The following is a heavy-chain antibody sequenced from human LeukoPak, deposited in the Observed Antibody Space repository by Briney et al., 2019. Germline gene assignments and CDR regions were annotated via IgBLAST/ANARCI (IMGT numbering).Heavy chain of an antibody. V-gene: IGHV1-2*02. D-gene: IGHD3-9*01. Sequence: ASVKVSCKASGYTFTGYYMHWVRQAPGQGLEWMGWINPNSGGTNYAQKFQGRVTMTRDTSISTAYMELSRLRSDDTAVYYCARDLVYYDILTGYFSLYYMDVWGKGTTVTVSS. CDR3: ARDLVYYDILTGYFSLYYMDV. CDR2: INPNSGGT. J-gene: IGHJ6*03. CDR1: GYTFTGYY.